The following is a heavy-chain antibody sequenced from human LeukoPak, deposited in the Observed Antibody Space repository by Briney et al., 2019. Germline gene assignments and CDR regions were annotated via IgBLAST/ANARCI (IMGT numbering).Heavy chain of an antibody. CDR1: GYTFTSYY. V-gene: IGHV1-46*01. D-gene: IGHD2-15*01. CDR3: VYWSGGNCFASNWFDP. J-gene: IGHJ5*02. CDR2: INPSGGST. Sequence: ASVKVSCKASGYTFTSYYMHWVRQAPGQGLEWMGIINPSGGSTSYAQKFQGRVTMTRDTSTSTVYMELSSLRSEDTAVYYCVYWSGGNCFASNWFDPWGQGTLVTVSS.